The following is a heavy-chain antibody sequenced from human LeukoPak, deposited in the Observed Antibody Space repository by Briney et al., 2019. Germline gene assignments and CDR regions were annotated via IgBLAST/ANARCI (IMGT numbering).Heavy chain of an antibody. Sequence: SETLSLTCAVYGESFSGYYWTWIRQPPGKGLEWIGEINHSGSTNYNPSLKSRVSISVDTSKNQFSLKMSSVTAADTAVYYCARAYSDYVPKPYYYYYYIDVWGKGTTVTVSS. CDR1: GESFSGYY. D-gene: IGHD4-11*01. CDR3: ARAYSDYVPKPYYYYYYIDV. CDR2: INHSGST. V-gene: IGHV4-34*01. J-gene: IGHJ6*03.